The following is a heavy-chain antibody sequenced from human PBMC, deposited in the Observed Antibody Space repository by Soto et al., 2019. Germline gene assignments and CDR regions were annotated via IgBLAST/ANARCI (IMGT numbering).Heavy chain of an antibody. CDR3: AKLSCTSSTCYFPGWFDP. D-gene: IGHD2-2*01. CDR2: VYYSGSS. V-gene: IGHV4-31*03. Sequence: SETLSLTCTVSGDSISGGASFWSWIRQPPGKGLEWIANVYYSGSSYYNPSLKSRLTIPVDTTKNQFSLQLKSMTAADTAVYYCAKLSCTSSTCYFPGWFDPWGQGALVTVSS. J-gene: IGHJ5*02. CDR1: GDSISGGASF.